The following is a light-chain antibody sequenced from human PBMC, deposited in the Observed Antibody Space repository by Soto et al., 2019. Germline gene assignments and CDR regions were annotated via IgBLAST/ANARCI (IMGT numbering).Light chain of an antibody. CDR2: AAS. V-gene: IGKV1-39*01. J-gene: IGKJ1*01. Sequence: DIQMTPSPSSLSASVGDRVTITCRASQSISSYLSWFQQKPGKAPQLVIYAASRLQTGVPSRFSGSGCGTDSTLTISTPPPEDFATYYCPQSYSAPSQTFGQGTKVYIK. CDR3: PQSYSAPSQT. CDR1: QSISSY.